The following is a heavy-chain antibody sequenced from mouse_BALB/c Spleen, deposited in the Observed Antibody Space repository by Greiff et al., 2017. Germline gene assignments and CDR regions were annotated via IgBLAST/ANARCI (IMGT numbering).Heavy chain of an antibody. Sequence: EVQLQQSGPSLVKPSQTLSLTCSVTGDSITSGYWNWIRKFPGNKLEYMGYIIYSGSTYYNPSLKSRISITRDTSKNQYYLQLYSVTTDDTATYYCASAYSRYDYIDYWGQGTTLTVSS. CDR3: ASAYSRYDYIDY. CDR2: IIYSGST. D-gene: IGHD2-14*01. V-gene: IGHV3-8*02. J-gene: IGHJ2*01. CDR1: GDSITSGY.